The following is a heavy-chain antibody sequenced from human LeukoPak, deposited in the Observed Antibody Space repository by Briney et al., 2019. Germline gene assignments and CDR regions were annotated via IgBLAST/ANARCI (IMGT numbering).Heavy chain of an antibody. CDR3: ARGGSYLSAFDI. D-gene: IGHD1-26*01. CDR2: ITGSGGST. Sequence: GGSLRLSCAASKFTFSSYGMSWVRQAPGKGLEWVSGITGSGGSTYYADSVKGRFTISRDNSKNTLYLQMNSLRAEDTAVYYCARGGSYLSAFDIWGQGTMVTVSS. V-gene: IGHV3-23*01. CDR1: KFTFSSYG. J-gene: IGHJ3*02.